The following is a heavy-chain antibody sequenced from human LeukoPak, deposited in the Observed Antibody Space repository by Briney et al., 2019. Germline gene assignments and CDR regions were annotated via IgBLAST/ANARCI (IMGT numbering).Heavy chain of an antibody. CDR2: ISGSGGST. Sequence: GGSLRLSCAASGFTFSSYAMSWVRQAPGKGLEWVSAISGSGGSTYYADSVKGRFTISRDNSKNTLYLQMNSLRAEDTAVYYCAKTKGYCSGGSCYDSRFDPWGQETLVTVSS. CDR1: GFTFSSYA. D-gene: IGHD2-15*01. J-gene: IGHJ5*02. V-gene: IGHV3-23*01. CDR3: AKTKGYCSGGSCYDSRFDP.